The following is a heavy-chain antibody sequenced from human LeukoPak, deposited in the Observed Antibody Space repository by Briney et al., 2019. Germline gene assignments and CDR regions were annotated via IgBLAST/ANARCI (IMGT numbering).Heavy chain of an antibody. CDR3: ARGAYYYED. D-gene: IGHD3-22*01. CDR2: ISSSSSTI. Sequence: PGGSLRLSCAASEFTFSSHSMNWVRQAPGKGLEWVSYISSSSSTIYYADSVKGRFTISRDNAKNSLYLQMNSLRAEDTAVYYCARGAYYYEDWGQGTLVTVSS. J-gene: IGHJ4*02. V-gene: IGHV3-48*01. CDR1: EFTFSSHS.